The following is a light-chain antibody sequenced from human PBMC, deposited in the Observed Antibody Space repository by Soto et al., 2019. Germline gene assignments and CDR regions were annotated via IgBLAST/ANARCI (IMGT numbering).Light chain of an antibody. CDR2: EGS. Sequence: QSVLTQPPSVSGSPGQSITISCTGTSSDVGSYNLVSCYQQHPGKAPKRMIYEGSKRPSGVSNRFSGSKSGNTASLTISGLQAEDEADYYCCSYAVSSTSYVFGTGTQLTV. J-gene: IGLJ1*01. CDR3: CSYAVSSTSYV. CDR1: SSDVGSYNL. V-gene: IGLV2-23*01.